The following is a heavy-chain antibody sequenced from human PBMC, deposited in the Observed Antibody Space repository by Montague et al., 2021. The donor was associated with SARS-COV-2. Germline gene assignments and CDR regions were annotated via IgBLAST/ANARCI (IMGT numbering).Heavy chain of an antibody. V-gene: IGHV4-39*01. Sequence: SETLSLTCTVSGGSIGTGYYSWSWIRQSPGKGLEWLGTVFYRGNTYYNPSLKSRVTISVDTSTNQFSLKLTSVTVAETAIYFCARRNYCSSSSYNGGFDNWGQGAVVTVSS. CDR3: ARRNYCSSSSYNGGFDN. CDR2: VFYRGNT. CDR1: GGSIGTGYYS. D-gene: IGHD2-2*01. J-gene: IGHJ3*02.